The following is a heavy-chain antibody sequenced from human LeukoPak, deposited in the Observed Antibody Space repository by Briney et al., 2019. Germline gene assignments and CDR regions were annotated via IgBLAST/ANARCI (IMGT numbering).Heavy chain of an antibody. Sequence: GGSLRLSCAASGFSVSSSYMSWVRQAPGKGLEWVSIIYSGGSTYYADSVKGRFSISRDKSKNTLYLQMNSLRVEDTAVYYCARGGDSSTWYGYWGQGTQVTVSS. D-gene: IGHD6-13*01. J-gene: IGHJ4*02. CDR2: IYSGGST. CDR1: GFSVSSSY. V-gene: IGHV3-66*02. CDR3: ARGGDSSTWYGY.